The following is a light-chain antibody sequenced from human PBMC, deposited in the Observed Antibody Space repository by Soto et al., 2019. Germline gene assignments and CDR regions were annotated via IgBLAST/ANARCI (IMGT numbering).Light chain of an antibody. J-gene: IGLJ2*01. Sequence: QSVLTQPASVSGSPGQSITISCTGTITDVGSSNYVSWYKQHPGKAPKLMIYDVSNRPSGVSNRFSVSKSGNTASLTISGLQAEDEADYYCSSYTTTSTWVFGGGTKLTVL. V-gene: IGLV2-14*01. CDR1: ITDVGSSNY. CDR2: DVS. CDR3: SSYTTTSTWV.